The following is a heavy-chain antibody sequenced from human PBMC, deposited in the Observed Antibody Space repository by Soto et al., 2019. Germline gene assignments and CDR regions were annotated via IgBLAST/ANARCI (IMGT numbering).Heavy chain of an antibody. CDR1: GFTFSNFW. D-gene: IGHD6-19*01. J-gene: IGHJ4*02. CDR3: ARRYSGKPDY. CDR2: IKQDGSEK. Sequence: EVQLVESGGGLVQPGGSLRLSCAASGFTFSNFWMNWVRQAPGKGLEWVANIKQDGSEKYYVDSVKGRFTISRDNAKNSLSLQMNSLRDEDTAVYYCARRYSGKPDYWGQGTLVTVSS. V-gene: IGHV3-7*01.